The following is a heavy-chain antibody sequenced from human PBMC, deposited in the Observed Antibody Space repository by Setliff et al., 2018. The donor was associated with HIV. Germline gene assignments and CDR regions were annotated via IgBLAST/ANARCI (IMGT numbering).Heavy chain of an antibody. V-gene: IGHV4-38-2*02. CDR1: GYSISSGYY. J-gene: IGHJ6*02. CDR2: IYHSGST. CDR3: ARAMRGVVVTNMYYYYGMDV. Sequence: SETLSLTCTVSGYSISSGYYWGWIRQPPGKGLEWIGSIYHSGSTYYNPSLKSRVTISVDTSKNQFSLKLSSVTAADTAVYYCARAMRGVVVTNMYYYYGMDVWGQGTTVTVSS. D-gene: IGHD2-21*02.